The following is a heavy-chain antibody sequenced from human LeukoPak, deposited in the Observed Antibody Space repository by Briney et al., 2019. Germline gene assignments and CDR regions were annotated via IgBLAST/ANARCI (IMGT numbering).Heavy chain of an antibody. CDR1: GLSLTTGGMN. CDR2: IYWDDEK. Sequence: SGPTLVKPTQTLTLTCTLSGLSLTTGGMNVAGIRKPPGQALEWLAVIYWDDEKRYRPSVKRRLTITQDISRNQVVLTMANIDPVDTATYYCAYSASEDLEYWGPGTLVTVSS. CDR3: AYSASEDLEY. J-gene: IGHJ4*02. V-gene: IGHV2-5*02.